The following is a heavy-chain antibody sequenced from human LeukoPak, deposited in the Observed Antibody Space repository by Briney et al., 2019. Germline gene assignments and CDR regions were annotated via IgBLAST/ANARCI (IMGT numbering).Heavy chain of an antibody. CDR3: ARVPMVRGVIMGNHFDY. V-gene: IGHV1-2*02. J-gene: IGHJ4*02. D-gene: IGHD3-10*01. CDR1: GYTFTGYY. CDR2: INPNSGGT. Sequence: ASVKVCCKASGYTFTGYYMHWVRQAPGQGLEWMGWINPNSGGTNYAQKFQGRVTMTRDTSISTAYMELSRLRSDDTAVYYCARVPMVRGVIMGNHFDYWGQGALVTVSS.